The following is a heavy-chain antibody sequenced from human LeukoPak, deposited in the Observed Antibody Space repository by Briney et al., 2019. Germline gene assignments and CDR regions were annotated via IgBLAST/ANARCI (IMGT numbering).Heavy chain of an antibody. V-gene: IGHV3-23*01. CDR3: AKSSQYDILTGYCDY. J-gene: IGHJ4*02. CDR2: ISGSGGGT. CDR1: GFTFSRYA. D-gene: IGHD3-9*01. Sequence: PGGSLRLSCAVSGFTFSRYAMSWVRHAPGRGLGWVSIISGSGGGTYYADSVKGRFTTYRDNYKNPLPLQINSLGAEDTALYYCAKSSQYDILTGYCDYWGQGTLVTVSS.